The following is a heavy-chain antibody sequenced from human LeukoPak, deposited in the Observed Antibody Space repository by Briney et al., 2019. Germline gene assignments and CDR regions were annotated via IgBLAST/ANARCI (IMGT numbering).Heavy chain of an antibody. CDR3: TRSGAMD. D-gene: IGHD5-18*01. CDR1: GFTFSSYW. CDR2: IKQDGSEK. V-gene: IGHV3-7*05. J-gene: IGHJ4*02. Sequence: GGSLRLSCAASGFTFSSYWLNWVRQAPGKGLEWVANIKQDGSEKYYVDSAKGRFIISRDNAKNSLYLQMNSLRVEDTAVYYCTRSGAMDWGQGTLVTVSS.